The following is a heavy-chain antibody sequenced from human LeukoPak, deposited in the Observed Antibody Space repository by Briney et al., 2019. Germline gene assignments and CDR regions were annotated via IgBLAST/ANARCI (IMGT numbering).Heavy chain of an antibody. J-gene: IGHJ5*02. Sequence: GGSLRLSCAASGFTFDDYAMHWVRQAPGKGLEWVSGISWNSGSIGYADSVKGRFTISRDNAKNSLYLQMNSLRAEDTALYYCAKGVVGSYPNWFDPWGQGTLVTVSS. CDR2: ISWNSGSI. D-gene: IGHD1-26*01. CDR3: AKGVVGSYPNWFDP. CDR1: GFTFDDYA. V-gene: IGHV3-9*01.